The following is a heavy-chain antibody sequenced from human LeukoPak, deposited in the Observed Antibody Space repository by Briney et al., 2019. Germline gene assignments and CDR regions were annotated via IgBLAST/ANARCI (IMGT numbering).Heavy chain of an antibody. CDR2: INPDSGST. D-gene: IGHD6-13*01. Sequence: ASVKVSCKASGYTFTDYYIHWVRLAPGQGLEWMGWINPDSGSTNYAQKLQGWVTMTRDTSVSTAYMELSRLTSDDTAMYYCAIAESYFSSWYNYWGQGTLVTVSS. V-gene: IGHV1-2*04. CDR3: AIAESYFSSWYNY. CDR1: GYTFTDYY. J-gene: IGHJ4*02.